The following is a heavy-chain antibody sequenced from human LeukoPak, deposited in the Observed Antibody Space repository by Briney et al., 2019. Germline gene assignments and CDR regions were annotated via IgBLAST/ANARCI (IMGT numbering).Heavy chain of an antibody. D-gene: IGHD2-2*01. CDR1: GYTFTSYD. Sequence: ASVKVSCKASGYTFTSYDINWVRQATGQGLEWMGWMNPNSGNTGYAQKFQGRVTITRNTSISIAYMELSSLRSEDTAVYYCARVVIRVVPAAHDAFDIWGQGTMVTVSS. CDR2: MNPNSGNT. J-gene: IGHJ3*02. V-gene: IGHV1-8*03. CDR3: ARVVIRVVPAAHDAFDI.